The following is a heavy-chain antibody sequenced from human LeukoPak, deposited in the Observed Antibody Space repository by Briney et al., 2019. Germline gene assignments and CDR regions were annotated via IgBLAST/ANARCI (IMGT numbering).Heavy chain of an antibody. CDR2: ISSSGSTI. CDR3: ARDTSGSYVFDY. D-gene: IGHD1-26*01. J-gene: IGHJ4*02. Sequence: PGRSLRLSCAASGFTFSSYEMNWVRRAPGKGLEWVSYISSSGSTIYYADSVKGRFTISRDNAKNSLYLQMNSLRAEDTAVYYCARDTSGSYVFDYWGQGTLVTVSS. V-gene: IGHV3-48*03. CDR1: GFTFSSYE.